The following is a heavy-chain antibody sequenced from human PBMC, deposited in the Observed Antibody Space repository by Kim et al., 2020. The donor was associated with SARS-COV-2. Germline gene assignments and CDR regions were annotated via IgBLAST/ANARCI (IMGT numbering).Heavy chain of an antibody. Sequence: GGSLRLSCAASGFTFSSYDMHWVRQATGKGLEWVSAIGTAGDTYYPGSVKGRFTISRENAKNSLYLQMNSLRAGDTAVYYCARGAQWEGYCSSTSFLCDAFDIWGQGTMVTVSS. CDR1: GFTFSSYD. V-gene: IGHV3-13*01. CDR2: IGTAGDT. D-gene: IGHD2-2*01. J-gene: IGHJ3*02. CDR3: ARGAQWEGYCSSTSFLCDAFDI.